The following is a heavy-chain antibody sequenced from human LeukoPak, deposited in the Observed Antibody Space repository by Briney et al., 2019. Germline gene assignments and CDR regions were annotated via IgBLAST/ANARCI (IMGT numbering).Heavy chain of an antibody. D-gene: IGHD3-10*01. CDR3: ARPLRVTMIRGAAFRASSDFDP. CDR2: INPNTGGT. J-gene: IGHJ5*02. Sequence: ASVKVSCKASGYTFTGYYMHWVRQAPGQGLEWMGWINPNTGGTKYAQRFQDRVTMTRDASISTAYMEVSRLRYDDTAVYYCARPLRVTMIRGAAFRASSDFDPWGQGTLVTVSS. CDR1: GYTFTGYY. V-gene: IGHV1-2*02.